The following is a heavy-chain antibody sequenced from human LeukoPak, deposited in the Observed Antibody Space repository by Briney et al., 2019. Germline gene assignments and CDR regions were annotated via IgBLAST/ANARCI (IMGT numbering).Heavy chain of an antibody. CDR2: IYYSGST. CDR3: ARDYDSSGLDY. V-gene: IGHV4-31*03. Sequence: SETLSLTCTVSGASISSGGYYWSWIRQHPGKGLEWIGYIYYSGSTYYNPSLKSRVTISVDTSKNQFSLKLSSVTAADTAVYYCARDYDSSGLDYWGQGTLVTVSS. CDR1: GASISSGGYY. D-gene: IGHD3-22*01. J-gene: IGHJ4*02.